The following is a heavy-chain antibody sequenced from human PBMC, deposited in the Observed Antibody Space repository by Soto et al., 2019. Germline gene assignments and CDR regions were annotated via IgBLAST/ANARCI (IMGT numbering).Heavy chain of an antibody. CDR2: IYQTGIT. V-gene: IGHV4-4*02. CDR1: GDSISSSNW. D-gene: IGHD3-16*02. Sequence: SETLSLTCAVSGDSISSSNWWTWVRQPPGKGLEWIGDIYQTGITNSNPSLKSRVTMSIDKSKNQFSLKLTSVTGAETAVYYCARYRASGLYYYFALDVWGQGTTVTVSS. CDR3: ARYRASGLYYYFALDV. J-gene: IGHJ6*02.